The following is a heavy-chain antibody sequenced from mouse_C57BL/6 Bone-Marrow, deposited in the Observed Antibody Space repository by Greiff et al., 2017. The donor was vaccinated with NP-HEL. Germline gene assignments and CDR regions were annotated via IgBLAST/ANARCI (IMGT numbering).Heavy chain of an antibody. Sequence: QVTLKVCGPGILQPSQTLSLTCSFSGFSLSTFGMGVGWIRQPSGKGLEWLAHIWWDDDKYYNPALKSRLTISKYTSKNQVFLKIANVDTADTATYYCARIARNWVYYAMDYWGQGTSVTVSS. V-gene: IGHV8-8*01. J-gene: IGHJ4*01. CDR3: ARIARNWVYYAMDY. CDR1: GFSLSTFGMG. D-gene: IGHD4-1*01. CDR2: IWWDDDK.